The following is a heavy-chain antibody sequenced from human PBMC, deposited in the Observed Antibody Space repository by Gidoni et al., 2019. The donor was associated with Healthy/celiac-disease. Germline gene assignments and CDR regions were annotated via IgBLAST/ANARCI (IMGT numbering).Heavy chain of an antibody. CDR3: ARGRDYYDSSGYSAFDI. Sequence: EVQLVESGGGLVQPGGSLRLSWAASGFTVSSNYMSWVRQAPGKGLEWVSVIYSGGSTYYADSVKGRFTISRDNSKNTLYLQMNSLRAEDTAVYYCARGRDYYDSSGYSAFDIWGQGTMVTVSS. J-gene: IGHJ3*02. CDR2: IYSGGST. V-gene: IGHV3-66*01. D-gene: IGHD3-22*01. CDR1: GFTVSSNY.